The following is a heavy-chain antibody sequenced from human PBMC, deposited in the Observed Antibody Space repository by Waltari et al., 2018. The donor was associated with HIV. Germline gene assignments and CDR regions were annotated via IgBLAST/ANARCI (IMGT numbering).Heavy chain of an antibody. D-gene: IGHD5-12*01. CDR3: ARGSRGGRWLQLGDFFDY. V-gene: IGHV1-8*01. CDR1: GYTSTSYD. CDR2: MNPNRGNT. J-gene: IGHJ4*02. Sequence: QVQLVQSGAAVKTPGASVKVSCKASGYTSTSYDISWVRQAPGQGLEWMGWMNPNRGNTGYAQKFQGRVTMTRNTSISTAYMELSSLRSEDTAVYYCARGSRGGRWLQLGDFFDYWGQGTLVTVSS.